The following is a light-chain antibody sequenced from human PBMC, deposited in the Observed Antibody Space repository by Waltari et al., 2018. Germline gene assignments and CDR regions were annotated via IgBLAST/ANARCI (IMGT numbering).Light chain of an antibody. Sequence: DIQMTQSPSTLAASVGDRVTITCRASQSISSWLAWYQQKPGKVPKHLIDDASSLESGVPSRFSGSGSGTEFTLTISSLQPDDFATYYYQQYNSYSWTFGQGTKVEIK. J-gene: IGKJ1*01. CDR1: QSISSW. CDR2: DAS. CDR3: QQYNSYSWT. V-gene: IGKV1-5*01.